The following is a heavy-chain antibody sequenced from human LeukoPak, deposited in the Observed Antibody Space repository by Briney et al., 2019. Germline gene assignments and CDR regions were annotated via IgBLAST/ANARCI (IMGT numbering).Heavy chain of an antibody. D-gene: IGHD1-7*01. J-gene: IGHJ6*02. CDR2: IYYSGST. Sequence: SGTLSLTCAVSGVTFSSTNWWSWIRQPPGKGLEGIGYIYYSGSTNYNPPLKSRVTISVDTSKNQFSLKLSSVTAADTAVYHCARDNWNYGSSMDVWGQGTTVTVSS. CDR3: ARDNWNYGSSMDV. CDR1: GVTFSSTNW. V-gene: IGHV4-59*01.